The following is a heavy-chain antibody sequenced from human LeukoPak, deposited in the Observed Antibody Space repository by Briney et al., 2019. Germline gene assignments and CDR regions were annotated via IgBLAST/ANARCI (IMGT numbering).Heavy chain of an antibody. J-gene: IGHJ4*02. Sequence: PGGSLRLSCAASGFTFSTYSMNWVRQAPGKGLEWISYITSSSSAIYHTDSVEGRFTVSRDNAKNSLYLQMNSLRAEDTAVYYCARDNRGYDYWGQGTLVTVSS. CDR1: GFTFSTYS. CDR2: ITSSSSAI. D-gene: IGHD5-12*01. CDR3: ARDNRGYDY. V-gene: IGHV3-48*04.